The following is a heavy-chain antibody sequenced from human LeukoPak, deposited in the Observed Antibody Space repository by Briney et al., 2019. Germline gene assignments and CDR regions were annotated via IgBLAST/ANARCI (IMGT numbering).Heavy chain of an antibody. Sequence: GGSLRLSCAASGFTFSSYSMNWVRQAPGKGLEWVSYISSSRSTIYYADSVKGRFTISRDNAKNSLYLQMNSLRAEDTAVYYCSRVGWGDSNYEISGSGLDPWGQGTLVTVSS. CDR1: GFTFSSYS. J-gene: IGHJ5*02. CDR3: SRVGWGDSNYEISGSGLDP. CDR2: ISSSRSTI. V-gene: IGHV3-48*01. D-gene: IGHD4-11*01.